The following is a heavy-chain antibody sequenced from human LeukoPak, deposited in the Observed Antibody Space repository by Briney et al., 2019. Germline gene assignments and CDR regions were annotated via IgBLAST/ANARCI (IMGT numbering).Heavy chain of an antibody. Sequence: ASVKVSCKASGYTFAGYYMHWVRQAPGQGLEWMGWINPNSGGTNYAQKFQGWVTMTRDTSISTAYMELSRLRSDDTAVYYCARSVEMATLGTYYFGYWGQGTLVTVSS. J-gene: IGHJ4*02. V-gene: IGHV1-2*04. CDR2: INPNSGGT. CDR3: ARSVEMATLGTYYFGY. CDR1: GYTFAGYY. D-gene: IGHD5-24*01.